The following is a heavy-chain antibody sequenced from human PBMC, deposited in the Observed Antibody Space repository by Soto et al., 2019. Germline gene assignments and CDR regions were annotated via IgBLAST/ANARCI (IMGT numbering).Heavy chain of an antibody. CDR3: AGGRAAACTGGDY. Sequence: QVQLQESGPGLVKPSQTLSLTCTVSGGSISSGGYYWSWIRQHPGKGLEWIGYVYYSGSTYYNPSLKSRVTISVDTSKNQFSLKLSSVSAADTAVYYCAGGRAAACTGGDYWCQGTLVTVSS. V-gene: IGHV4-31*03. J-gene: IGHJ4*02. CDR1: GGSISSGGYY. D-gene: IGHD6-13*01. CDR2: VYYSGST.